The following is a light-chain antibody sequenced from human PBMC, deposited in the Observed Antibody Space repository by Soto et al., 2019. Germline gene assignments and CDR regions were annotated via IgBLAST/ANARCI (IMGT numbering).Light chain of an antibody. J-gene: IGLJ1*01. CDR3: CSYAGSSTSYV. CDR1: RSDVGSYNL. Sequence: SVLTQPASLSGSPGQSITLSCTGTRSDVGSYNLVSWYQQHPGKAPKLMIYEVSKRPSGVSNRFSGSKSGNTASLTISGLQAEDEADYYCCSYAGSSTSYVFGTGTKVTVL. V-gene: IGLV2-23*02. CDR2: EVS.